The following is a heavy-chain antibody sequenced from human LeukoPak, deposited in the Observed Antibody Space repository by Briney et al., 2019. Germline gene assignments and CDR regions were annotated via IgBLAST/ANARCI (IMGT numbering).Heavy chain of an antibody. J-gene: IGHJ3*02. D-gene: IGHD3-16*02. V-gene: IGHV4-61*01. CDR2: IYYSGST. Sequence: PSETLSLTCTVSGGSISSSSYYWSWIRQPPGKGLEWIGYIYYSGSTNYNPSLKSRVTISVDTSKNQFSLKLSSVTAADTAVYYCARARDYDYVWGSYRYKFAFDIWGQGTMVTVSS. CDR1: GGSISSSSYY. CDR3: ARARDYDYVWGSYRYKFAFDI.